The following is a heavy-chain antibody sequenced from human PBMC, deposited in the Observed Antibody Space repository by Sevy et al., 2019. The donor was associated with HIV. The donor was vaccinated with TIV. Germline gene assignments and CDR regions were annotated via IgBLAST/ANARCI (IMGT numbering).Heavy chain of an antibody. CDR3: ARDGGYSIKWYPLY. J-gene: IGHJ4*01. CDR1: GFAFSTHA. V-gene: IGHV3-30-3*01. CDR2: ISYEGTET. D-gene: IGHD1-26*01. Sequence: GGSLILSCAASGFAFSTHAMHWVRQAPGKGLEWVAVISYEGTETFYAASVEGRFTISRDNSKNMLSLQINSLKPEDTAVYYCARDGGYSIKWYPLYWGHGTLVTVSS.